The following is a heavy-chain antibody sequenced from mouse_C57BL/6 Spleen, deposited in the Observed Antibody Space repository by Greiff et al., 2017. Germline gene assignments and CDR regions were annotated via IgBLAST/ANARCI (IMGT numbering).Heavy chain of an antibody. V-gene: IGHV1-22*01. CDR2: INPNNGGT. CDR3: ARVGSNYDEAMDY. Sequence: VQLKQSGPELVKPGASVKMSCKASGYTFTDYNMHWVKQSHGKSLEWIGYINPNNGGTSYNQKFKGKATLTVNKSSRPAYMELRSLTSEDSAVYYCARVGSNYDEAMDYWGQGTSVTVSS. J-gene: IGHJ4*01. D-gene: IGHD1-1*01. CDR1: GYTFTDYN.